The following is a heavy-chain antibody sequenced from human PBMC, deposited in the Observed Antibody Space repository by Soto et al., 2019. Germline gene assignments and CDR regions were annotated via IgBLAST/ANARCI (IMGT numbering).Heavy chain of an antibody. CDR2: NSYSGTA. V-gene: IGHV4-31*03. CDR3: ARVEQKTNSGPGSFSYFAY. CDR1: GGSISSGGYY. J-gene: IGHJ4*02. D-gene: IGHD3-10*01. Sequence: TLSLTCTVSGGSISSGGYYWSWIRQHPGTDLECNMHNSYSGTANYNTSLAGRVSISVDTSKNQISLEVDSVTAADTAVYYCARVEQKTNSGPGSFSYFAYWGPGAPVTVSS.